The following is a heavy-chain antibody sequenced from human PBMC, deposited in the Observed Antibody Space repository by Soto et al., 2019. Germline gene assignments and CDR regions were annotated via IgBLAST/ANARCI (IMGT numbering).Heavy chain of an antibody. CDR3: AWRSGVWGTPH. Sequence: SETLSLTCTVSGGSISSYYWSWIRQPPGKGLEWIGYIYYSGSTNYNPSLKSRVTISVDTSKNQFSLKLSSVTAADTAVYYCAWRSGVWGTPHWGQGTLVTASS. J-gene: IGHJ4*02. CDR1: GGSISSYY. V-gene: IGHV4-59*01. CDR2: IYYSGST. D-gene: IGHD7-27*01.